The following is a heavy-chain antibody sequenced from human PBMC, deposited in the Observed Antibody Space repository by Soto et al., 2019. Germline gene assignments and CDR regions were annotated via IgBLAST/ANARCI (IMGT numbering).Heavy chain of an antibody. D-gene: IGHD6-13*01. CDR2: IYYSGST. J-gene: IGHJ6*02. CDR1: GGSVSSGSYY. Sequence: QVQLQESGPGLVKPSETLSLTCTVSGGSVSSGSYYWSWIRQPPGKGLEWIGYIYYSGSTNYNPSLKSRVTISVDTSKNHFSLKLSSVTAADTAVYYCARDRVAAATTYYYYYGMDVWGQGTTVTVSS. V-gene: IGHV4-61*01. CDR3: ARDRVAAATTYYYYYGMDV.